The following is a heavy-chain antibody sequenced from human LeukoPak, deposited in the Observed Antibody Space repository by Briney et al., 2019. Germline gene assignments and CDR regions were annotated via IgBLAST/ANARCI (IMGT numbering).Heavy chain of an antibody. CDR1: GGSSNNYY. Sequence: SETLSLTCTVSGGSSNNYYWSWIRQSAGKGLEWIGRIYTSGSTNYDPSLKSRVSMSVDTSKNQFSLRLRSVTAADTAVYYCARESGYYYDTSGYTFDYWGQGILVTVSS. CDR3: ARESGYYYDTSGYTFDY. J-gene: IGHJ4*02. CDR2: IYTSGST. D-gene: IGHD3-22*01. V-gene: IGHV4-4*07.